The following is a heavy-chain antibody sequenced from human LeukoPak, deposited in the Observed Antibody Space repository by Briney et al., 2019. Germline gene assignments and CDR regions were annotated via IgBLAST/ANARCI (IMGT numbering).Heavy chain of an antibody. CDR1: GFTFSNYA. V-gene: IGHV3-30*02. J-gene: IGHJ4*02. Sequence: GGSLRLSCAASGFTFSNYAMHWVRQAPGKGLEWVAFIRFDGSNEYYADSVKGRFTISRDNSKNTLYLQMNSLRAEDTAIYYCAKEYTGTFSPFPSYFDNWGQGTLVTVSS. D-gene: IGHD1-26*01. CDR2: IRFDGSNE. CDR3: AKEYTGTFSPFPSYFDN.